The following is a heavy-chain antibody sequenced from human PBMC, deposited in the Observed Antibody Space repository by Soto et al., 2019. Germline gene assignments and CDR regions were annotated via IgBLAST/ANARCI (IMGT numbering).Heavy chain of an antibody. J-gene: IGHJ3*02. Sequence: LGESLKISCKGSGYSFTNYWITWVRQMPGKGLEWMGRIDPSDSYTNYSPSFQGHVTISADKSISTAYLQWSSLKASDTAMYYCARPQRYSSGWYDAFDIWGQGTMVTVSS. V-gene: IGHV5-10-1*01. D-gene: IGHD6-19*01. CDR1: GYSFTNYW. CDR3: ARPQRYSSGWYDAFDI. CDR2: IDPSDSYT.